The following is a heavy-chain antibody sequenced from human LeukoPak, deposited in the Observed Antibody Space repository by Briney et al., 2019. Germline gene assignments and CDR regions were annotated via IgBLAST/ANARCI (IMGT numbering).Heavy chain of an antibody. Sequence: GRSLRLSCAASGFTFSSYGMHWVRQAPGKGLEWVAVIWYDGSNKYYADSVKGRFTISRDNSKNTLYLQMNSLGAEDTAVYYCARETDSSGWSHFDNWGQGTLVTVSS. CDR2: IWYDGSNK. J-gene: IGHJ4*02. D-gene: IGHD6-19*01. CDR1: GFTFSSYG. V-gene: IGHV3-33*01. CDR3: ARETDSSGWSHFDN.